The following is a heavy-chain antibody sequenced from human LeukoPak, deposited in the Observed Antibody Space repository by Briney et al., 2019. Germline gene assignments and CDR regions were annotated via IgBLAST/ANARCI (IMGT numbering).Heavy chain of an antibody. D-gene: IGHD1-26*01. CDR2: IYHSGST. V-gene: IGHV4-30-2*01. CDR1: GGSISSGGYY. CDR3: ARERISGSYGDAFDI. J-gene: IGHJ3*02. Sequence: NPSETLSLTCTVSGGSISSGGYYWSWIRQPPGKGLEWIGYIYHSGSTYYNPSLKSRVTISVDRSKNQFSLKLSSVTAADTAVYYCARERISGSYGDAFDIWGQGTMVTVSS.